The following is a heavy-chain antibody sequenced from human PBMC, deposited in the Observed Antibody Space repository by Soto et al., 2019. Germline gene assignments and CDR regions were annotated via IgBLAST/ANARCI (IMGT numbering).Heavy chain of an antibody. CDR1: GGSISSSSYY. CDR3: ARTPNGDYGWFDP. V-gene: IGHV4-39*01. J-gene: IGHJ5*02. CDR2: IYYSGST. Sequence: SETLSLTCTVSGGSISSSSYYWGWIRQPPGKGLEWIGSIYYSGSTYYNPSLKSRVTISVDTSKNQFSLKLGSVTAADTAVYYCARTPNGDYGWFDPWGQGTLVTVSS. D-gene: IGHD4-17*01.